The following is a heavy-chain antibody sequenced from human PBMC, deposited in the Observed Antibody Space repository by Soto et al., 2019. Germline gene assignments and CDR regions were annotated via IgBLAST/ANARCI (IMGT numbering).Heavy chain of an antibody. D-gene: IGHD3-16*02. CDR3: ATIGVSGYLAV. J-gene: IGHJ6*02. V-gene: IGHV6-1*01. CDR1: GDSVPSHSHD. CDR2: TYYRSKWYN. Sequence: SQILALSWAVSGDSVPSHSHDWNWIRQSPSRGLEWLGRTYYRSKWYNDYEVSLKSRITINPETSKNHFSLTLTSVTSADADVYYCATIGVSGYLAVWGQGTTVPVSS.